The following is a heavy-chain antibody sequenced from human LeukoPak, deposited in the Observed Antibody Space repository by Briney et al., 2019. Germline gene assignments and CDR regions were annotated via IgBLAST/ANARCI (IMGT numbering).Heavy chain of an antibody. Sequence: SVKVSCKASGGTFSSYAISWVRQAPGQGLEWMGGIIPIFGTANYAQKFQGRVTITADESTSTAHMELSSLRSEDTAVYYCASGGNQGVVIATPYDYWGQGTLVTVSS. D-gene: IGHD2-21*01. CDR2: IIPIFGTA. CDR1: GGTFSSYA. CDR3: ASGGNQGVVIATPYDY. J-gene: IGHJ4*02. V-gene: IGHV1-69*13.